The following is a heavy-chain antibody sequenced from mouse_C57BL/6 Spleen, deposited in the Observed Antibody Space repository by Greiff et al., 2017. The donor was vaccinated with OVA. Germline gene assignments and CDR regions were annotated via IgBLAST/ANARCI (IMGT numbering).Heavy chain of an antibody. Sequence: VQLQQSGPELVKPGASVKMSCKASGYTFTDYNMHWVKQSHGKSLEWIGYINPNNGGTSYNQKFKGKATLTVNKSSSTAYMELRSLTSEASAVYYWITTVVALDYRGQGTTLTVS. D-gene: IGHD1-1*01. V-gene: IGHV1-22*01. CDR3: ITTVVALDY. J-gene: IGHJ2*01. CDR1: GYTFTDYN. CDR2: INPNNGGT.